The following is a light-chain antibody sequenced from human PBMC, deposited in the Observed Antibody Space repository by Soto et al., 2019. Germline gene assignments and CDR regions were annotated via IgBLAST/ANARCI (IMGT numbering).Light chain of an antibody. V-gene: IGKV3-15*01. CDR1: QSVSSN. CDR3: QQYNNWPPRT. Sequence: EIVMTQSPATLSVSPGERATLSCRASQSVSSNLAWYQQKPGQAPRLLIYGASTRATGIPARFSGSGSGTEFTLTKSSLQAEDFAVYYCQQYNNWPPRTFGQGTKVEIK. CDR2: GAS. J-gene: IGKJ1*01.